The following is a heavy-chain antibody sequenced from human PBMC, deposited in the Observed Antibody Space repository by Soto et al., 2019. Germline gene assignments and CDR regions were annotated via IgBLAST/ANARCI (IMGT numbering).Heavy chain of an antibody. CDR2: IYPGDSDT. D-gene: IGHD2-2*01. Sequence: GESLKISCKGSGYSFTSYWIGWVRQMPGKGLEWMGIIYPGDSDTRYSPSFQGQVTISADKSISTAYLQWISLKASDTAMYYCARWDIVVVPAAKGFDPWGQGTLVTVSS. CDR3: ARWDIVVVPAAKGFDP. CDR1: GYSFTSYW. J-gene: IGHJ5*02. V-gene: IGHV5-51*01.